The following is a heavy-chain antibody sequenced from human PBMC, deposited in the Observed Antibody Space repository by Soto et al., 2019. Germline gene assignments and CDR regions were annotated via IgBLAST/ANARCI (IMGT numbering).Heavy chain of an antibody. V-gene: IGHV3-7*03. D-gene: IGHD5-12*01. Sequence: QLVESGGGLVQPGGSLRLSCATSGFRFDDAHMTWVRLAPGEGLEWVANIYYDASEKECVDSVKGRFTISGDNIERTVFLQKNSLRADDTAVYYCAWGKGWLRFTSPSHWGRGTLVTVCS. J-gene: IGHJ4*02. CDR1: GFRFDDAH. CDR3: AWGKGWLRFTSPSH. CDR2: IYYDASEK.